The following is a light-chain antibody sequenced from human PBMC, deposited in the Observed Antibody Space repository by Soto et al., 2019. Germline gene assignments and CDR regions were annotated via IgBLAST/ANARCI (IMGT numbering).Light chain of an antibody. CDR2: DVN. CDR3: ISYAGSNKPA. Sequence: QSALTQPPSASGSPGQSVAISCSGTSSDVGGYNYVSWYQQHPGKAPKLMIYDVNKRPSGVPDRFSGSKSGNTASLTVSGRQAEDEDDYYCISYAGSNKPAFGGGTKLTVL. V-gene: IGLV2-8*01. CDR1: SSDVGGYNY. J-gene: IGLJ2*01.